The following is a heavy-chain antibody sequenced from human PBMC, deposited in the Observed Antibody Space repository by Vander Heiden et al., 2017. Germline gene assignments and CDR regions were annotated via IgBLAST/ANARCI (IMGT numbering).Heavy chain of an antibody. Sequence: QVQLVESGGGVVQPGRSLRLSCAASGFTFSGYGMHWVRQAPGKGLEWVAVIWYDGSNKYYADSVKGRFTISRDNSKNTLYLQMNSLRAEDTAVYYCAREDLIMTTGWYFDLWGRGTLVTVSS. CDR1: GFTFSGYG. CDR3: AREDLIMTTGWYFDL. J-gene: IGHJ2*01. V-gene: IGHV3-33*01. D-gene: IGHD4-17*01. CDR2: IWYDGSNK.